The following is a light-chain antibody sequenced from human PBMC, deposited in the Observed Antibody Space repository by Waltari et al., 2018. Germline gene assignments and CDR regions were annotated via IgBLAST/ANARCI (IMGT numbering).Light chain of an antibody. V-gene: IGLV2-11*01. J-gene: IGLJ1*01. CDR2: DVS. CDR1: RSDVSGYND. Sequence: QSALTLPRPVSGSPGQSATISSTGTRSDVSGYNDVSWYQQHPGKAPKLMIYDVSKRPSGVPDRFSGSKSGNTASLTISGLQAEDEADYYCCSFAGSYVFGTGTKVTVL. CDR3: CSFAGSYV.